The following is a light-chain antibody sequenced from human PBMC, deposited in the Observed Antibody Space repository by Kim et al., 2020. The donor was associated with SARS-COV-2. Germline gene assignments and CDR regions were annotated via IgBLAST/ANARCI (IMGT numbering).Light chain of an antibody. CDR3: NSYTNGGTVI. J-gene: IGLJ2*01. CDR2: DVT. CDR1: GNDVGGYNY. V-gene: IGLV2-14*03. Sequence: GQSVTISCTGTGNDVGGYNYVSWYQQHPGKPPQLIIYDVTNRTSGVSIRFSGFKAGNTASLTISGLQAADEADYYCNSYTNGGTVIFGGGTKVTVL.